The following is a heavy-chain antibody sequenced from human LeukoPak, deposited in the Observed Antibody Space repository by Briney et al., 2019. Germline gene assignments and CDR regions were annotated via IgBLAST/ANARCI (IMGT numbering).Heavy chain of an antibody. CDR1: GFTFDDYA. CDR2: ISWNSGSI. CDR3: AKFQGPNYYDSSGYYYFDH. Sequence: GRSLRLSCAASGFTFDDYAMHWVRQAPGKGLEWVSGISWNSGSIGYADSVKGRFTISRDNAKNSLYLQMNSLRAEDTALYYCAKFQGPNYYDSSGYYYFDHWGQGTLVTVSS. V-gene: IGHV3-9*01. D-gene: IGHD3-22*01. J-gene: IGHJ4*02.